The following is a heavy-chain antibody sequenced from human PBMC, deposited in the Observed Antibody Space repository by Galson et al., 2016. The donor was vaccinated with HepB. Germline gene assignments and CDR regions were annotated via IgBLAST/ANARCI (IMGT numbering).Heavy chain of an antibody. J-gene: IGHJ6*04. V-gene: IGHV1-2*02. CDR1: GYTFTDYY. D-gene: IGHD6-19*01. Sequence: SVKVSCKASGYTFTDYYIHWVRQAPGQGLEWMGWINPNGGGTKYAQRFQGRVTMTRDTSISTVYMELSRLTSDDTAVYYCARVEGGWKYYYYGMDVWGKGTTVTVSS. CDR3: ARVEGGWKYYYYGMDV. CDR2: INPNGGGT.